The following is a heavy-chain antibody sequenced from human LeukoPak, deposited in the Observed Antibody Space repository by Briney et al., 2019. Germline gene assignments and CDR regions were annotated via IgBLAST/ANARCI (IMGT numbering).Heavy chain of an antibody. V-gene: IGHV4-59*01. J-gene: IGHJ4*02. Sequence: SETLSLTCSVSGGSISGYFWSRIREPPGRGLEWIGYIFYGGNTKYNPSLKSRVAMSADASKNQYSLSLSSVTAADTAIYYCARGRYCAGGGCRLFDFWGQGTLVGVSS. CDR1: GGSISGYF. CDR3: ARGRYCAGGGCRLFDF. CDR2: IFYGGNT. D-gene: IGHD2-8*02.